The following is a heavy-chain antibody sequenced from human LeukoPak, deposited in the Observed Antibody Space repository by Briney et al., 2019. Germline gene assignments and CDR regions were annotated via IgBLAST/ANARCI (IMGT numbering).Heavy chain of an antibody. CDR1: GFTFSSYW. D-gene: IGHD2-2*01. CDR2: IKQDGSEK. CDR3: AREKEGYCSRTSCYLDYYYYYMDV. J-gene: IGHJ6*03. V-gene: IGHV3-7*01. Sequence: GGSLRLSCAASGFTFSSYWMTWVRQAPGKGLEGVANIKQDGSEKYYVDSVKGRFTIYRDNAKNSLYLQMNSLRAEYTAVYYCAREKEGYCSRTSCYLDYYYYYMDVWGKGTTVTISS.